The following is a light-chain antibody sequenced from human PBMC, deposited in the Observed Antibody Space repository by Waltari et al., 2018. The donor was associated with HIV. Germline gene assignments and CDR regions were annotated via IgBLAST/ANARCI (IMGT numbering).Light chain of an antibody. Sequence: QSALTQPPSASGSPGQSVTISCTGTTSAVGGYNYVSWYQHHPGKAPKPMIYEVSKRPSGVPDRFSGSKSGNTASLTVSGLQADDEADYYCCSYAGNNILVFGGGTKLTVL. J-gene: IGLJ2*01. V-gene: IGLV2-8*01. CDR3: CSYAGNNILV. CDR2: EVS. CDR1: TSAVGGYNY.